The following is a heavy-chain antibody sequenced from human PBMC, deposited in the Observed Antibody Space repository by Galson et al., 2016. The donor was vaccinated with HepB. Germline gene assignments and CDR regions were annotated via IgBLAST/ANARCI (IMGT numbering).Heavy chain of an antibody. CDR2: ISPAGGNK. J-gene: IGHJ4*02. Sequence: SLRLSCAASEFTFSTYAMNWVRQAPGKGLEWLALISPAGGNKYYADSVKGRFTISRDNPKNTLYLQMNSLKVEDTAVYYGARRVHVAAAGSFDFWGQGTLVTVSS. CDR3: ARRVHVAAAGSFDF. D-gene: IGHD6-13*01. CDR1: EFTFSTYA. V-gene: IGHV3-33*08.